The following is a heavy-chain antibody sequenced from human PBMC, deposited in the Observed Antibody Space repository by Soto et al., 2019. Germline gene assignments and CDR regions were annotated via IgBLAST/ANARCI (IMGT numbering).Heavy chain of an antibody. CDR2: ISAYNGNT. CDR3: ARGRGIAVAGTLDY. V-gene: IGHV1-18*01. Sequence: SVKVTCKASGYTFTSYGISWVRQAPGQGLEWMGWISAYNGNTNYAQKLQGRVTMTTDTSTSTAYMELRSLGSDDTAVYYCARGRGIAVAGTLDYWGQGTLVTVS. D-gene: IGHD6-19*01. CDR1: GYTFTSYG. J-gene: IGHJ4*02.